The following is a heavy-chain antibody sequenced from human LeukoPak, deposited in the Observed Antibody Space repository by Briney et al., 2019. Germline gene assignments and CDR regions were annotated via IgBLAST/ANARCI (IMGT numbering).Heavy chain of an antibody. CDR1: GFTFSTYW. V-gene: IGHV3-7*01. D-gene: IGHD6-13*01. J-gene: IGHJ4*02. Sequence: PGGSLRHSYSASGFTFSTYWMSWVRQAPGKGLEWVANIKQDGSEKYYVDSVKGRFTISRDNAKNSLYLQMNSLRAEDTAVYYCARDEKRQLVSPAAGFGGQGTLVTVSS. CDR3: ARDEKRQLVSPAAGF. CDR2: IKQDGSEK.